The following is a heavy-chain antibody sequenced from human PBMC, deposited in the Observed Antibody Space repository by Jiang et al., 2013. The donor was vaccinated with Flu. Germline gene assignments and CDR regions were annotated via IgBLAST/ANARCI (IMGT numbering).Heavy chain of an antibody. CDR1: GFTFSSYA. V-gene: IGHV3-23*01. CDR2: ISGSGGST. D-gene: IGHD3-22*01. CDR3: ANTYDSSGYYSSRRTYYFDY. Sequence: RLSCAASGFTFSSYAMSWVRQAPGKGLEWVSAISGSGGSTYYADSVKGRFTISRDNSKNTLYLQMNSLRAEDTAVYYCANTYDSSGYYSSRRTYYFDYWGQGTLVTVSS. J-gene: IGHJ4*02.